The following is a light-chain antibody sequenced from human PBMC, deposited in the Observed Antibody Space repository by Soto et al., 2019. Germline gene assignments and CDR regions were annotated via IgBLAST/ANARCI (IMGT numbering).Light chain of an antibody. CDR3: CSYAGSNNGV. CDR2: EVS. J-gene: IGLJ3*02. V-gene: IGLV2-23*02. Sequence: QSALTQPASVSGSPGQSITISCSGTSSDVGNYDLVSWYQQHPAKAPKLMIYEVSKRPSGVSNRFSGSKSGNTASLTISGLQAEDEADYYCCSYAGSNNGVFGGGTKLTVL. CDR1: SSDVGNYDL.